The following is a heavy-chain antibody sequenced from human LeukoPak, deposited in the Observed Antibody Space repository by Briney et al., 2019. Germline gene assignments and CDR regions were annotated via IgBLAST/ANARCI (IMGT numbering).Heavy chain of an antibody. J-gene: IGHJ4*02. Sequence: PAETLSLTCTVSGDPISSYYWSWIRQPPGKGREWIGYIYHSGSTNYNPSLRRRVTISADTSKDRFSLKLASVTAADTAVSYCATGYSSTWYYFDYCGQGTLVTVSS. CDR3: ATGYSSTWYYFDY. CDR2: IYHSGST. D-gene: IGHD6-13*01. V-gene: IGHV4-59*01. CDR1: GDPISSYY.